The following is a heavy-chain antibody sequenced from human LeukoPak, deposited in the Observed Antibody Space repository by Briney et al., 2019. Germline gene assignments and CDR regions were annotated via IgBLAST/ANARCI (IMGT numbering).Heavy chain of an antibody. CDR1: GYTFTSYG. Sequence: GASVKVSCKASGYTFTSYGISWVRQAPGQGLEWMGWISAYNGNTNYAQKLQGRVTMTTDTSTSTAYMELRSLRSDDTAVYYCARNLIAAAASPYDYWGQGTLVTVSS. V-gene: IGHV1-18*01. J-gene: IGHJ4*02. CDR2: ISAYNGNT. CDR3: ARNLIAAAASPYDY. D-gene: IGHD6-13*01.